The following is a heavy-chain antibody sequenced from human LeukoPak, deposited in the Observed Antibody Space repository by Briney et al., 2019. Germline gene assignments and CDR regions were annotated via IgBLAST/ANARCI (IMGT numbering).Heavy chain of an antibody. Sequence: GVSLRLSCAVSGFTFASYAMSWVRQAPGKGLEWVAAISGSGRNTYYGDSVKGRFTISRDKSQNMLYLQMNSPRAEDTAVYYYAKDVLNYDGSGYYYGFFDYWGQGTLVTVSS. CDR3: AKDVLNYDGSGYYYGFFDY. V-gene: IGHV3-23*01. CDR2: ISGSGRNT. D-gene: IGHD3-22*01. J-gene: IGHJ4*02. CDR1: GFTFASYA.